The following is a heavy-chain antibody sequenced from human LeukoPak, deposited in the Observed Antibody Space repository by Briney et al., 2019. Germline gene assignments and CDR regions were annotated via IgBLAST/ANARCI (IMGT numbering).Heavy chain of an antibody. V-gene: IGHV3-7*04. Sequence: GGSLRLSCVASGFIFSSYGMHWVRQAPGRGLEWVANIHPEGNEKYHVESVKGRFTISRDNAKNLLFLQMNGLRVEDTAVYYCARGDDFSGDHWGQGTLVTVSS. CDR1: GFIFSSYG. CDR3: ARGDDFSGDH. D-gene: IGHD1-1*01. CDR2: IHPEGNEK. J-gene: IGHJ4*02.